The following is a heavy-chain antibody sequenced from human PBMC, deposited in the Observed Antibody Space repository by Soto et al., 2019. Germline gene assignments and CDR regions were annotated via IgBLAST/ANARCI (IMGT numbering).Heavy chain of an antibody. CDR2: ISSSSSYI. Sequence: PGGSLRLSXAASGFTFSSYSMNWVRQAPGKGLEWVSSISSSSSYIYYADSVKGRFTISRDNAKNSLYLQMNSLRAEDTAVYYCARDRIAVARPGYYYGMDVWGQGTTVTVSS. V-gene: IGHV3-21*01. CDR3: ARDRIAVARPGYYYGMDV. D-gene: IGHD6-19*01. J-gene: IGHJ6*02. CDR1: GFTFSSYS.